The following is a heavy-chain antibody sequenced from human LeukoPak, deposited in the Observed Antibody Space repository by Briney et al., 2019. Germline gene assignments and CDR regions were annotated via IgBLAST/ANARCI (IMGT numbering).Heavy chain of an antibody. CDR2: ISSSGSTI. Sequence: GGSLRLSCAASGFTFSSYEMNWVRQAPGKGLEWVSYISSSGSTIYYADSVKGRFTISRDNSKNTLYLQMNSLRAEDTAVYYCAKGLSSGWFYDNWFDPWGKGTTVTVSS. CDR3: AKGLSSGWFYDNWFDP. V-gene: IGHV3-48*03. J-gene: IGHJ5*02. CDR1: GFTFSSYE. D-gene: IGHD6-19*01.